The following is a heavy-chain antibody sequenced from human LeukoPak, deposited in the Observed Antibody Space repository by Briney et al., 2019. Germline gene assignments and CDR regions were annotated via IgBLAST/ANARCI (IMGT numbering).Heavy chain of an antibody. J-gene: IGHJ4*02. V-gene: IGHV1-69*13. CDR2: IIPIFGTA. CDR3: AGRSGSYYNAPFDY. Sequence: VASVKVCCKASGGTFSSYAISWVRQAPGQGLEWMGGIIPIFGTANYAQKFQGRVTITADESTSTAYMELSSLRSEDTAVYYCAGRSGSYYNAPFDYWGQGTLVTVSS. CDR1: GGTFSSYA. D-gene: IGHD3-10*01.